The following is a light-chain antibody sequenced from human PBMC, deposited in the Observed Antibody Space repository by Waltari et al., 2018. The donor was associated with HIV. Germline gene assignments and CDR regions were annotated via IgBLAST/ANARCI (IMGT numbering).Light chain of an antibody. V-gene: IGLV2-11*01. CDR3: CSYAGTYVI. J-gene: IGLJ2*01. CDR2: DVT. Sequence: SSDVGGFNYVSWYQHHPGKAPKLIIYDVTKRPSGVPDRFSGSKSGNTASLTISGLQAEDEADYSCCSYAGTYVIFGGGTNLAVL. CDR1: SSDVGGFNY.